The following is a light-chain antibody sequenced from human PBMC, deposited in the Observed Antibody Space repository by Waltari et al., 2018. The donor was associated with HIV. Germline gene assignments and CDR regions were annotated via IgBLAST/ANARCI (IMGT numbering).Light chain of an antibody. CDR2: SDH. CDR1: DFNIGGNT. Sequence: QSVLPQPPSASGTSGQRVTISCSGSDFNIGGNTVNWYQQVPGMAPKLLIYSDHQRPSGVPDRFSGSKSGTSASLAISGLQSEDEANYYCSSWDDSLNGVWVFGGGTKVTVL. J-gene: IGLJ2*01. V-gene: IGLV1-44*01. CDR3: SSWDDSLNGVWV.